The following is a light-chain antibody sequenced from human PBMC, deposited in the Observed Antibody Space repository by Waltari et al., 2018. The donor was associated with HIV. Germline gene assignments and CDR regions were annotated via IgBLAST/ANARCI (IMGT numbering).Light chain of an antibody. V-gene: IGLV2-23*01. CDR3: CSYAGSSVFV. Sequence: QSALTQPASVSGSPGQSITISCTGTSSDVGSYNLVSWYQQHPGKAPKLLIYEGTKRPSGVSNRFSGPKSGNTASLTISGLQAEDEALYYCCSYAGSSVFVFGSGTEVAVL. J-gene: IGLJ1*01. CDR1: SSDVGSYNL. CDR2: EGT.